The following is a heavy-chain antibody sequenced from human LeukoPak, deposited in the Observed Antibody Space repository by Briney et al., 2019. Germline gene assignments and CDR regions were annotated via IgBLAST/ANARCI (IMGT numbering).Heavy chain of an antibody. D-gene: IGHD6-6*01. J-gene: IGHJ4*02. CDR2: ISGSGGST. CDR1: GFTFSSYA. Sequence: SGGSLRLSCAASGFTFSSYAMSWVRQAPGKGPEWVSAISGSGGSTYYADSVKGRFPISRDNSKNTLYLQMNSLRAEDTAVYYCAKGFEYSSSSGGWGQGTLVTVSS. V-gene: IGHV3-23*01. CDR3: AKGFEYSSSSGG.